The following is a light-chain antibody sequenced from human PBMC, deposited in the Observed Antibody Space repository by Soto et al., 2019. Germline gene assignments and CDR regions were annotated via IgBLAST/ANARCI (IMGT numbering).Light chain of an antibody. J-gene: IGKJ1*01. Sequence: EIVLTQSPGTLSLSPGERATLSCRASQSISSSYFAWYQQRPGQAPRLLIYGASSRATGIPDRFSGSGSGTDFPLTIIRLQPEDFAVYYCQKYGSSPSWTFGQGTKVEIK. V-gene: IGKV3-20*01. CDR2: GAS. CDR1: QSISSSY. CDR3: QKYGSSPSWT.